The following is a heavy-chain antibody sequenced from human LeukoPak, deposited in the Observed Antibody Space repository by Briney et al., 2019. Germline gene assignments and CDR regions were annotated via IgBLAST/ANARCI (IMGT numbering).Heavy chain of an antibody. J-gene: IGHJ4*02. V-gene: IGHV1-2*06. CDR2: INPNSGGT. CDR1: GYTFTGYY. Sequence: ALVKVSCKASGYTFTGYYMHWVRQAPGQGLEWMGRINPNSGGTNYAQKFQGRVTMTRDTSISTAYMELSRLRSDDTAVYYCARVRSSGYYLISYDYWGQGTLVTVSS. CDR3: ARVRSSGYYLISYDY. D-gene: IGHD3-22*01.